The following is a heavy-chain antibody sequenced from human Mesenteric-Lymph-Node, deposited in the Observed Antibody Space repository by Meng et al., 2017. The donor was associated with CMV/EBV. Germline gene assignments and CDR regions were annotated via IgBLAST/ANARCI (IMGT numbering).Heavy chain of an antibody. V-gene: IGHV7-4-1*02. J-gene: IGHJ4*02. CDR3: ARAAYFDY. Sequence: KVYCKTSGFPFTSYAIDWVRQAAGQGPEWMEWINTNSGNPTYAQDFTGRFVFSLDTSVSTAYLQISSLKPEDTAFYYCARAAYFDYWGQGTLVTVSS. CDR1: GFPFTSYA. D-gene: IGHD6-25*01. CDR2: INTNSGNP.